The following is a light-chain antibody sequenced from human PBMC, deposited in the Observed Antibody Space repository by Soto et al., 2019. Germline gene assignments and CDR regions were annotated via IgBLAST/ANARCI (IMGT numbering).Light chain of an antibody. Sequence: LTQPASVSGSPRQSITISCTGTSSDVGGYNYVSWYQQHPGKAPKLMIYDVSNRPSGVSNRFSGSKSGNTASLTISGLQAEDEADYYCSSYTSSSTYVFGTGTKVTVL. V-gene: IGLV2-14*01. CDR1: SSDVGGYNY. J-gene: IGLJ1*01. CDR3: SSYTSSSTYV. CDR2: DVS.